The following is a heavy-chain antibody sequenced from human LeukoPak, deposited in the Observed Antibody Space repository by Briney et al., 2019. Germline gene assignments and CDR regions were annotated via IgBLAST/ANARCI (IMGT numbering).Heavy chain of an antibody. Sequence: SVKVSCKASGYTFISYAISWVRQAPGQGLEWMGGIIPIFGTANYAQKFQGRVTITADESTSTAYMELSSLRSEDTAVYYCARSWQTYNWFDPWGQGTLVTVSS. CDR1: GYTFISYA. J-gene: IGHJ5*02. CDR3: ARSWQTYNWFDP. CDR2: IIPIFGTA. V-gene: IGHV1-69*13.